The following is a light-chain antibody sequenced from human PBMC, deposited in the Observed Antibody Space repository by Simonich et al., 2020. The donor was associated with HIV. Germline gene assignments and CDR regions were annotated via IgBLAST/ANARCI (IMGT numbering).Light chain of an antibody. J-gene: IGKJ2*01. Sequence: EIVLIQSPDFQSVTPKEKVTITCRANQSISGSLHWYQQKPDQSPKLLIKYVTQSVSGVPSRFSGSESGTDFTLTINSLEAEDAATYYCHQSSSLPYTFGQGTKLEIK. CDR3: HQSSSLPYT. V-gene: IGKV6-21*01. CDR1: QSISGS. CDR2: YVT.